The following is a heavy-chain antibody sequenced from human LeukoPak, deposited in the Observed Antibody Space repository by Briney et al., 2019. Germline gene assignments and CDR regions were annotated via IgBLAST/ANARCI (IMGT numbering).Heavy chain of an antibody. J-gene: IGHJ4*02. Sequence: SVKVSCKASGGTFSSYAISWVRQAPGQGLEGMGGIIPIFGTANYAQKFQGRVTITADESTSTAYMELSSLRSEDTAVYYCALGDWNHRYYFDYWGQGTLVTVSS. CDR2: IIPIFGTA. CDR3: ALGDWNHRYYFDY. V-gene: IGHV1-69*01. CDR1: GGTFSSYA. D-gene: IGHD1-1*01.